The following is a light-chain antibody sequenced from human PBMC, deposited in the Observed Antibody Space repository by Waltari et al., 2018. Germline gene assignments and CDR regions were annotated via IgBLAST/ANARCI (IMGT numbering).Light chain of an antibody. V-gene: IGKV4-1*01. CDR2: WAS. Sequence: DIVMTQSPDSLAVSLGERATINCKSSQSVLYRSNNKNYSASYQQKPGKPPKGLIYWASTRESGVPDRFRGSGSGTDFTLTISSLQAEDVAVYYCQQYYSSPPYTFGQGTKLEIK. CDR3: QQYYSSPPYT. J-gene: IGKJ2*01. CDR1: QSVLYRSNNKNY.